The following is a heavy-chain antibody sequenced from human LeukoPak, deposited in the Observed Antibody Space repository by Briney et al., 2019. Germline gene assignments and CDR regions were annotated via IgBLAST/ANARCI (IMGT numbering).Heavy chain of an antibody. J-gene: IGHJ3*02. CDR2: VNHDGSAT. CDR1: GFSFSNNW. D-gene: IGHD1-1*01. CDR3: SQLIESTTSDALDT. V-gene: IGHV3-74*03. Sequence: PGGSLRLSCAASGFSFSNNWMHWVRQVPGKGLVWLSYVNHDGSATVYAESVKGRFTISRDNARNILYLQMNSLGVEDTGVYYCSQLIESTTSDALDTRGQGIMVTVSA.